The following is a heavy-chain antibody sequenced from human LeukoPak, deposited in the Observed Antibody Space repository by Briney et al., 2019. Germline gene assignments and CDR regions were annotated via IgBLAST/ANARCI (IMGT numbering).Heavy chain of an antibody. CDR2: IYYSGST. D-gene: IGHD1-26*01. Sequence: PSETLSLTCTVSGGSISSYYWSWIRQPPGKGLVWIGYIYYSGSTNYNPSLKSRVTISVDTSKNQCSLKLSSVTAADTAVYYCARVELGYYYYMDVWGKGTTVTVSS. J-gene: IGHJ6*03. V-gene: IGHV4-59*01. CDR3: ARVELGYYYYMDV. CDR1: GGSISSYY.